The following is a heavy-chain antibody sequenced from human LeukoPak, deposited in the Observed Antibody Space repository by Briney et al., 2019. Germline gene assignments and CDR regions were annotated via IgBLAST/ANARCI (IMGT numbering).Heavy chain of an antibody. CDR2: IYTSGST. CDR1: GGSISSGSYY. CDR3: ARGRRYCSSTSCYPPNWFDP. V-gene: IGHV4-61*02. J-gene: IGHJ5*02. D-gene: IGHD2-2*01. Sequence: SQTLSLTCTVSGGSISSGSYYWSWIRQPAGKGLKWIGRIYTSGSTNYNPSLKSRVTISVDTSKNQFSLKLSSVTAADTAVYYCARGRRYCSSTSCYPPNWFDPWGQGTLVTVSS.